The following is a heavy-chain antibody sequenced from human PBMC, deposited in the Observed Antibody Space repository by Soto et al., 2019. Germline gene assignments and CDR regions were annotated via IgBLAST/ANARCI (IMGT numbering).Heavy chain of an antibody. CDR1: GFTLSTYN. D-gene: IGHD3-10*01. CDR3: AKDRGRGSPVSGGMDV. J-gene: IGHJ6*02. CDR2: ISSSSNHI. V-gene: IGHV3-21*01. Sequence: EVQLVESGGGLVKPGGSLRLSCAASGFTLSTYNMNWVRQAPGKGLEWVSSISSSSNHIYYADSVKGRFTISRDNANNSLYLQMNSLRAEDTAIYYGAKDRGRGSPVSGGMDVWGQGTTVTVSS.